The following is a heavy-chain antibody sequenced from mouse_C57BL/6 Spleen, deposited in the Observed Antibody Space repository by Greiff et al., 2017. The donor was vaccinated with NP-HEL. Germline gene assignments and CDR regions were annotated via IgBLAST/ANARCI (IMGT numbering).Heavy chain of an antibody. CDR1: GFTFSSYA. CDR3: AEGEQSLFAY. CDR2: ISEGGSST. J-gene: IGHJ3*01. V-gene: IGHV5-4*01. Sequence: QLKEPGGGLVKPGGSLKLPCAALGFTFSSYAMSWVRQTLEKRLEGVATISEGGSSTYDPNNAKGRFTISRDNAKNNLYLQMSHLKAEEKAMYYCAEGEQSLFAYWGQGTLVTVSA.